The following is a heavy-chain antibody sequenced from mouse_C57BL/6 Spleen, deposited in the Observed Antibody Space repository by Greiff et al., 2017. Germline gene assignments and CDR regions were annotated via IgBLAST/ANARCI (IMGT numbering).Heavy chain of an antibody. Sequence: VQLKQSGPELVKPGASVKISCKASGYSFTDYNMNWVKQSNGKSLEWIGVINPNYGTTSYNQKFKGKATLTVDQSSSTAYMQLNSLTSEDSAVYYCAAPNYGSSFWFAYWGQGTLVTVSA. CDR2: INPNYGTT. CDR3: AAPNYGSSFWFAY. CDR1: GYSFTDYN. J-gene: IGHJ3*01. V-gene: IGHV1-39*01. D-gene: IGHD1-1*01.